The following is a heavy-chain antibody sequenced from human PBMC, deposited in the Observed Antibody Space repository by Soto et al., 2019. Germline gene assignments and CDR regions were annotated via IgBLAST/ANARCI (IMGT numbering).Heavy chain of an antibody. CDR3: ARTYSSSWSPFDY. J-gene: IGHJ4*02. CDR1: GGSFSGYY. CDR2: INQSGGT. V-gene: IGHV4-34*01. Sequence: QVQLQQWGAGLLKPSETLSLTCAVYGGSFSGYYWSWIRQPPGKGLEWIGEINQSGGTNYNPSLKSRVTISVDTSKNQFSLMLSSVTAADTAVYYCARTYSSSWSPFDYWGQGTLVTVSS. D-gene: IGHD6-13*01.